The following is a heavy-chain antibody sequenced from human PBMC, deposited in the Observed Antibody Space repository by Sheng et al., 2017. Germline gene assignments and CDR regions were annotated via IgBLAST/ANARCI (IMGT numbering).Heavy chain of an antibody. CDR1: GFTFGDYA. Sequence: EVQLVESGGGLVQPGRSLRLSCTTSGFTFGDYAMSWVRQAPGKGLEWVGFTRSKAYGGTTEYAASVKGRFTISRDDSKSIAYLQMNSLNTEDTAVYYCTRKAGGMDVWGQGDHGHRLL. D-gene: IGHD6-13*01. J-gene: IGHJ6*02. CDR2: TRSKAYGGTT. V-gene: IGHV3-49*04. CDR3: TRKAGGMDV.